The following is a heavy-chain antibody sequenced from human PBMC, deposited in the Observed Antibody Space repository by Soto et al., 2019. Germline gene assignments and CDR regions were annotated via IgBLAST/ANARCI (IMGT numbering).Heavy chain of an antibody. J-gene: IGHJ6*02. CDR2: ISWNSGSI. Sequence: EVQLVESGGGLVQPGRSLRLSCAASGFTFDDYAMHWVRQAPGKGLEWVSGISWNSGSIGYADSVKGRFTISRDNAKNSLYLQMNSLRAEDTALYYCAKASWGVRGVIPDGMDVWGQGTTVTVSS. V-gene: IGHV3-9*01. D-gene: IGHD3-10*01. CDR1: GFTFDDYA. CDR3: AKASWGVRGVIPDGMDV.